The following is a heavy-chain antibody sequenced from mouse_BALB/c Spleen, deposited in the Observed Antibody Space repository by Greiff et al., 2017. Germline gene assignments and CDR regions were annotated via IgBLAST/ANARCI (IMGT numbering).Heavy chain of an antibody. CDR2: IDPENGDT. Sequence: EVQRVESGAELVRSGASVKLSCTASGFNIKDYYMHWVKQRPEQGLEWIGWIDPENGDTEYAPKFQGKATMTADTSSNTAYLQLSSLTSEDTAVYYCNACAVGGYFDVWGAGTTVTVSS. CDR1: GFNIKDYY. J-gene: IGHJ1*01. CDR3: NACAVGGYFDV. V-gene: IGHV14-4*02. D-gene: IGHD1-1*01.